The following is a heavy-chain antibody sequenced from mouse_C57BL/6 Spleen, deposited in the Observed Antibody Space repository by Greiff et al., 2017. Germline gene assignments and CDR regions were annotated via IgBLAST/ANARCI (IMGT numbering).Heavy chain of an antibody. D-gene: IGHD2-1*01. CDR3: ARHLSTVGAMDY. Sequence: VQLQQSGPGLVAPSQSLSITCTVSGFSLTSYGVHWVRQPPGKGLEWLVVIWSDGSTTYNSALKSRLSISKDNSKSQVFLKMNSLQTDDTAMYYCARHLSTVGAMDYWGQGTSVTVSS. V-gene: IGHV2-6-1*01. J-gene: IGHJ4*01. CDR1: GFSLTSYG. CDR2: IWSDGST.